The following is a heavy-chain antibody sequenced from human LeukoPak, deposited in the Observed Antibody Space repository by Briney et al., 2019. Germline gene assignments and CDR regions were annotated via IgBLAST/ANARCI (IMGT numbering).Heavy chain of an antibody. J-gene: IGHJ4*02. V-gene: IGHV3-21*01. Sequence: PGGSLRLSCAASGFTLSKYWMHWVRQAPGKGLEWVSSISSSSSDIYYADSVKGRFTISRDNAKNSLYLQINSLRAEDTAVYYCSPIDYWGQGTLVTVSS. CDR2: ISSSSSDI. CDR3: SPIDY. CDR1: GFTLSKYW.